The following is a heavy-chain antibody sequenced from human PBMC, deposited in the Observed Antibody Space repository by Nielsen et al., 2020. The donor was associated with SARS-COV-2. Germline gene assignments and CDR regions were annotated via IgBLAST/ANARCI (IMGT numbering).Heavy chain of an antibody. J-gene: IGHJ6*02. D-gene: IGHD5-12*01. CDR1: GFTFDDYA. Sequence: SLKISCAASGFTFDDYAMHWVRQAPGKGLEWVSGISWNSGSIGYADSVKGRFTISRDNAKNSLYLQMNSLRAEDTALYYCATGGAGFFYGMDVWGQGTTVTVSS. CDR2: ISWNSGSI. V-gene: IGHV3-9*01. CDR3: ATGGAGFFYGMDV.